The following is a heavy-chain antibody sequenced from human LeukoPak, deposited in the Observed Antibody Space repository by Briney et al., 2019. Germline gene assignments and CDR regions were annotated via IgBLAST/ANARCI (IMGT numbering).Heavy chain of an antibody. CDR1: GGSISSYY. D-gene: IGHD2-2*01. V-gene: IGHV4-59*01. CDR2: IYYSGST. Sequence: SETLSLTCTVSGGSISSYYWSWIRQPPGEGLEWIGYIYYSGSTNYNPSLKSRVTISVDTSKNQFSLKLSSVTAADTAVYYCARVTAAEGNNWFDPWGQGTLVTVSS. CDR3: ARVTAAEGNNWFDP. J-gene: IGHJ5*02.